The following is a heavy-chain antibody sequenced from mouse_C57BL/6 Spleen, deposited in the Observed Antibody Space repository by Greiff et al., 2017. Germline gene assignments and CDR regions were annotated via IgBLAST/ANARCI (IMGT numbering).Heavy chain of an antibody. J-gene: IGHJ4*01. CDR3: ARGTDGTCMDY. D-gene: IGHD4-1*01. CDR2: IDPATGNP. V-gene: IGHV14-3*01. CDR1: GFNIKNTY. Sequence: EVQLLQSVAELVRPGASVKLSCTASGFNIKNTYLHWVKQRPEQGLEWIGRIDPATGNPTYAPKYQGKATIPADTSSNTAYLQLRSLTSEDTAIYYCARGTDGTCMDYWGQGTSATGSS.